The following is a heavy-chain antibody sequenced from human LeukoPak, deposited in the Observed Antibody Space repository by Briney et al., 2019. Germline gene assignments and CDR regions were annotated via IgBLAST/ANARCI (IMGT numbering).Heavy chain of an antibody. Sequence: GGSLRLSCAASGFTFTNAWMSWVRQAPGKGLEWVAIISYDGSDKYYADSVKGRFTISRDNSKNTLYVQMNSLRPEDTAVYYCARDWSGWGNYYFDYWGQGTLVTVSS. V-gene: IGHV3-30*03. CDR2: ISYDGSDK. CDR3: ARDWSGWGNYYFDY. D-gene: IGHD3-3*01. CDR1: GFTFTNAW. J-gene: IGHJ4*02.